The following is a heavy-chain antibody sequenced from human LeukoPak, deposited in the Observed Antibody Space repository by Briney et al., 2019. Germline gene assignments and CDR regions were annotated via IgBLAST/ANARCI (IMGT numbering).Heavy chain of an antibody. CDR2: VNLKSGYT. CDR1: GYTFTSYG. J-gene: IGHJ4*02. D-gene: IGHD2-15*01. V-gene: IGHV1-8*03. CDR3: ARVDGSPDY. Sequence: ASVKVSCKASGYTFTSYGISWVRQAPGQGLEWMGWVNLKSGYTGYAQKFQGRVTITRDTSINTAYMELSSLRSEDTAVYYCARVDGSPDYWGQGTLVTVSS.